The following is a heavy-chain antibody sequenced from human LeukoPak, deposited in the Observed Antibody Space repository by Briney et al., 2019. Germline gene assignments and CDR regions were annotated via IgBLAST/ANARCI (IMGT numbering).Heavy chain of an antibody. CDR1: GFTFSSYG. D-gene: IGHD5-12*01. Sequence: GGSLRLSCAASGFTFSSYGMHWVRQAPGKGLEWVAVISYDGSNKYYAGSVKGRFTISRDNSKNTLYLQMNSLRAEDTAVYYCAKDRLRSGYEVCDYWGQGTLVTVSS. CDR3: AKDRLRSGYEVCDY. J-gene: IGHJ4*02. CDR2: ISYDGSNK. V-gene: IGHV3-30*18.